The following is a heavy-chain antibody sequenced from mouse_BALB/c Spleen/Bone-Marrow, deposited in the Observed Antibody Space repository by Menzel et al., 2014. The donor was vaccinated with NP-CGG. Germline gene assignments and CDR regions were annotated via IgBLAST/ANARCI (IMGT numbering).Heavy chain of an antibody. CDR1: GYTFSNYW. D-gene: IGHD3-1*01. V-gene: IGHV1-5*01. Sequence: VQLQQSGTVLARPGAAVKMSCKASGYTFSNYWMHWVKQRPGQGLEWIGTIYPGNSDTTYNQKFKGKATLTAVTSTSTAYMELSSLTNEDSAVYYCTTLARNKFDYWGQGTTFTVSS. CDR2: IYPGNSDT. J-gene: IGHJ2*01. CDR3: TTLARNKFDY.